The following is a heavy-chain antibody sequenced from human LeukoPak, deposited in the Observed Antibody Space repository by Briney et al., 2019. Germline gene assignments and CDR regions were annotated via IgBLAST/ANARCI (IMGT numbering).Heavy chain of an antibody. CDR2: IWYDGSNK. D-gene: IGHD2/OR15-2a*01. Sequence: GGSLRLSCAASGFTFSDYGMHWVRQAPGKGLEWVAVIWYDGSNKYYADSVKGRFTVSRDNSKNTLDLQMSSLRAEDTAVYYCAREQYYSDDALDIWGQGTLVTVSA. CDR1: GFTFSDYG. CDR3: AREQYYSDDALDI. V-gene: IGHV3-33*01. J-gene: IGHJ3*02.